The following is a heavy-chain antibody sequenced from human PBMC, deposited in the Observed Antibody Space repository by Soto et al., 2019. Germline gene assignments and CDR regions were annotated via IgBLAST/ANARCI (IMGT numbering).Heavy chain of an antibody. CDR1: GYTFTGYY. J-gene: IGHJ3*02. CDR3: ARVQDASAACPDDAFDI. Sequence: QVQPVQSGAEVKKPGASVKVSCKASGYTFTGYYMHWVRQAPGQGLEWMGWINPNSGGTNYAQKFQGWVTMTRDTSISTAYMELSRLRSDDTAVYYCARVQDASAACPDDAFDIWGQGTMVTVSS. CDR2: INPNSGGT. D-gene: IGHD6-13*01. V-gene: IGHV1-2*04.